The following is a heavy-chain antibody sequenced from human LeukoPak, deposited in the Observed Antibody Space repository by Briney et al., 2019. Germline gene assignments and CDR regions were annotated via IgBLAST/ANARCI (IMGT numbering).Heavy chain of an antibody. V-gene: IGHV3-30*02. J-gene: IGHJ4*02. D-gene: IGHD3-22*01. CDR2: IRYDGSNK. Sequence: GGSVRLSCAASGFTFSSYGMHWVRQASGKGLEWVAFIRYDGSNKYYADSVKGRFTISRDNSKKTLYLQMNSLRPEDTAVYYCAKDFSVYYYDSRVLDYWGQGTLVTVSS. CDR1: GFTFSSYG. CDR3: AKDFSVYYYDSRVLDY.